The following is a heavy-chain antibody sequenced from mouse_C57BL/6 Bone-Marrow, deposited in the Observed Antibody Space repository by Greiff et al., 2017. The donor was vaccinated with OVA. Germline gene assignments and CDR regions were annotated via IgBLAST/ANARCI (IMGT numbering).Heavy chain of an antibody. Sequence: QVQLQQSGPELVKPGASVKFSCKASGYAFSSSWMNWVKQRPGKGLEWIGRIYPGDGDTNYNGKFKGKATLTADKSSSPASLQLSSLTSENSAVYFWARGDFNYWGQGTTLTVSS. CDR3: ARGDFNY. J-gene: IGHJ2*01. CDR2: IYPGDGDT. V-gene: IGHV1-82*01. CDR1: GYAFSSSW.